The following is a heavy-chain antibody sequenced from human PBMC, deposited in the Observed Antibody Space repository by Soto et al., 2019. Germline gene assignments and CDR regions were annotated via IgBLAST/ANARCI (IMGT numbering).Heavy chain of an antibody. CDR3: ARDHPLTYNWNDVDYFDY. D-gene: IGHD1-20*01. J-gene: IGHJ4*02. CDR1: GYTFTSYG. CDR2: ISAYNGNT. Sequence: QVQLVQSGAEVKKPGASVKVSCKASGYTFTSYGISWVRQAPGQGLEWMGWISAYNGNTNYAQKLQGRVTMTTDTSTSTAYMELRSLRSDDTAVYYCARDHPLTYNWNDVDYFDYWGQGTLVTVSS. V-gene: IGHV1-18*01.